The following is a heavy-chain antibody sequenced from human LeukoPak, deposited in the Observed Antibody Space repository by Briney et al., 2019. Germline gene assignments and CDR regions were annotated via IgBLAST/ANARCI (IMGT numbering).Heavy chain of an antibody. CDR3: ARVAAAANWFDP. CDR2: INPSGGST. J-gene: IGHJ5*02. CDR1: GYTFTSYY. D-gene: IGHD6-13*01. Sequence: ASVKVSCTASGYTFTSYYMHWVRQAPGQGLEWMGIINPSGGSTSYAQKFQGRVTMTRDTSTSTVYMELSSMRAQDTAVYYCARVAAAANWFDPGGQGTLVTVSS. V-gene: IGHV1-46*01.